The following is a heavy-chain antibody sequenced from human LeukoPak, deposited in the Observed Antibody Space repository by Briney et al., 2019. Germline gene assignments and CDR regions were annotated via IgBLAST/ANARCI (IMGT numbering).Heavy chain of an antibody. J-gene: IGHJ5*02. Sequence: GGSLRLSCAASGFTVSSNYMSWVRQAPGKGLEWVSAISGSGGSTYYADSVKGRFTISRDNSKNTLYLQMNSLRAEDTAVYYCAKDGGYCSSTSCPSWFDPWGQGTLVTVSS. V-gene: IGHV3-23*01. CDR3: AKDGGYCSSTSCPSWFDP. CDR2: ISGSGGST. D-gene: IGHD2-2*01. CDR1: GFTVSSNY.